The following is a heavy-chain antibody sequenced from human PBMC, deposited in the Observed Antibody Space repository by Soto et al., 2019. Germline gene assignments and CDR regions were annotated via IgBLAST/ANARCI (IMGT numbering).Heavy chain of an antibody. J-gene: IGHJ4*02. CDR3: VNMMIARGAFDF. CDR2: ISPQGGST. CDR1: GFAFSSYS. V-gene: IGHV3-64D*06. D-gene: IGHD2-21*01. Sequence: GGSLRLSCSASGFAFSSYSMHWVRQTPGKGLEYVSAISPQGGSTYYADSVKGRFTISRDDSKNTVYLQMSSLRPDDTAVYYCVNMMIARGAFDFWGQGTLVTVSS.